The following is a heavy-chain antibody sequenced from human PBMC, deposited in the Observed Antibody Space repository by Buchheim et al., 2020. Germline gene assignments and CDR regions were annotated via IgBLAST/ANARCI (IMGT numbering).Heavy chain of an antibody. Sequence: QVQLVESGGGVVQPGRSLRLSCVASGFTFNSYVMHWVRQAPGKGLEWVAVISYDGSDEYYVDSVKGRFTISRDNSKNTLYLQMNSLRAEDTAVYYCARGQYSSSWYGSYYYYGMDVWGQGTT. CDR2: ISYDGSDE. CDR3: ARGQYSSSWYGSYYYYGMDV. D-gene: IGHD6-13*01. J-gene: IGHJ6*02. V-gene: IGHV3-30*03. CDR1: GFTFNSYV.